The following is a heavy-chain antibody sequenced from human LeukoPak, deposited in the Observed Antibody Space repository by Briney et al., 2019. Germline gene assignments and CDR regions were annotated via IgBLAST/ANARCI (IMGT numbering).Heavy chain of an antibody. J-gene: IGHJ6*02. V-gene: IGHV3-74*01. CDR1: GFTFSSYW. CDR3: ARIRQNYDILTGYYFSGMDV. Sequence: QPGGSLRLSCAASGFTFSSYWMHWVRQAPGKGLVWVSRINSDGSSTSYADSVKGRFTISRDNAKNTLYLQMNSLRAEDTAVYYCARIRQNYDILTGYYFSGMDVWGQGTTVTVSS. D-gene: IGHD3-9*01. CDR2: INSDGSST.